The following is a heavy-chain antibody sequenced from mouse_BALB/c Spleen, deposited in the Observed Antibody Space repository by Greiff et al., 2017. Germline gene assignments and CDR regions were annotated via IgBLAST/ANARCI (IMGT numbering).Heavy chain of an antibody. CDR3: ARGNYDYAMDY. CDR1: GYSITSGYY. V-gene: IGHV3-6*02. Sequence: DVKLVESGPGLVKPSQSLSLTCSVTGYSITSGYYWNWIRQFPGNKLEWMGYISYDGSNNYNPSLKNRISITRDTSKNQFFLKLNSVTTEDTATYYCARGNYDYAMDYWGQGTSVTVSS. CDR2: ISYDGSN. D-gene: IGHD2-1*01. J-gene: IGHJ4*01.